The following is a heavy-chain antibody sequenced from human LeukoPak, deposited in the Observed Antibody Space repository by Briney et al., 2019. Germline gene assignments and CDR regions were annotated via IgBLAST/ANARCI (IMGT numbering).Heavy chain of an antibody. J-gene: IGHJ4*02. CDR2: IYHSGST. V-gene: IGHV4-30-2*01. D-gene: IGHD1-26*01. CDR1: GGSISSGGYY. Sequence: SETLSLTCTVSGGSISSGGYYWSWIRQPPGKGLEWIGYIYHSGSTYYNPSLKSRVTISVDRSKNQFSLKLSSVTAADTAVYYCARDGTVSGSLDYWGQGTLVTVSS. CDR3: ARDGTVSGSLDY.